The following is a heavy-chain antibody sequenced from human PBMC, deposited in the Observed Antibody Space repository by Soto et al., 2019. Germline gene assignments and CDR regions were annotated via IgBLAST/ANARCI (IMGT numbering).Heavy chain of an antibody. CDR1: GFTFSNYV. V-gene: IGHV3-23*01. J-gene: IGHJ4*02. CDR3: AKEDVGGYYYSGL. Sequence: GGSLKLSCAASGFTFSNYVMSWVRQAPGKGLEWVSSISNSGGSTYYADSVKGRFTISRDNSKNTLYLQMNSLRAEDTAVYYCAKEDVGGYYYSGLWGRGTLVTVSS. CDR2: ISNSGGST. D-gene: IGHD1-26*01.